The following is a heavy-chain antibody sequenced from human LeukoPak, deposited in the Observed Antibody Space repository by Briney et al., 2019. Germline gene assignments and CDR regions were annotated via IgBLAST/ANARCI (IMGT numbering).Heavy chain of an antibody. Sequence: GGSLRLSCAASGFTFSSYSMNWVRQAPGKGLEWVSSISSSSYIYYADSVKGRFTISRDNAKNSLYLQMNSLRAEDTAVYYCARDHGSGYDPYYFDYWGQGTLVTVSS. D-gene: IGHD5-12*01. V-gene: IGHV3-21*01. CDR1: GFTFSSYS. CDR3: ARDHGSGYDPYYFDY. CDR2: ISSSSYI. J-gene: IGHJ4*02.